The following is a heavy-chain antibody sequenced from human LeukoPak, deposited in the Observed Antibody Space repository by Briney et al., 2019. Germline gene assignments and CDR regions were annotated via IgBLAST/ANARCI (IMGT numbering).Heavy chain of an antibody. CDR3: AKDNSYYGSGFDY. V-gene: IGHV3-9*01. D-gene: IGHD3-10*01. Sequence: GGSLRLSCAASGFTFDDYAMHWVRQAPGKGLEWVSGISWNSGSIGYADSVKGRFTISRDNAKNSLYLQMNSLRAEGTALYYCAKDNSYYGSGFDYWGQGTLVTVSS. CDR1: GFTFDDYA. J-gene: IGHJ4*02. CDR2: ISWNSGSI.